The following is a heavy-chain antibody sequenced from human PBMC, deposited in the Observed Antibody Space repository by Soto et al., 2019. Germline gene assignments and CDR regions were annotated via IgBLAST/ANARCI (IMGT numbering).Heavy chain of an antibody. CDR1: GGSISSSSYY. D-gene: IGHD2-15*01. J-gene: IGHJ6*02. Sequence: PSETLSLTCTVSGGSISSSSYYWGWIRQPPGKGLEWIGSIYYSGSTYYNPSLKSRVTISVDTSKNQFSLKLSPVTAADTAVYYCARHALHIVVVVAAALVQEYGMDVWGQGTTVTVSS. CDR2: IYYSGST. V-gene: IGHV4-39*01. CDR3: ARHALHIVVVVAAALVQEYGMDV.